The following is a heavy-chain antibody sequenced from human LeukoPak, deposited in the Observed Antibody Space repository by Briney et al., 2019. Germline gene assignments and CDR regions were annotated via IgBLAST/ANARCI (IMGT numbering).Heavy chain of an antibody. CDR2: INHSGRT. Sequence: SETLSLTCAVYGGSFSGYYWSWIRQPPGKGLEWIGEINHSGRTNNNPSLTSRVTISVDTYEHQFSLKLSSVIAAGPAVYYCARGPDRPYDVWSGFNYWGQGTLVTVSS. CDR3: ARGPDRPYDVWSGFNY. J-gene: IGHJ4*02. V-gene: IGHV4-34*01. CDR1: GGSFSGYY. D-gene: IGHD3-3*01.